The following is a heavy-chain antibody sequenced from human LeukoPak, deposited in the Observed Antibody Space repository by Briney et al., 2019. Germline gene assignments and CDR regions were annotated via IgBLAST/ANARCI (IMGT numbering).Heavy chain of an antibody. CDR3: ARLEEEYSGPGDY. CDR1: GFTFSSYG. CDR2: IWYDGSNK. Sequence: PGRSLRLSCAASGFTFSSYGMRWVRQAPGKGLEWVAVIWYDGSNKYYADSVKGRFTISRDNSKNTLYLQMNSLRAEDTAVYYCARLEEEYSGPGDYWGQGTLVTVSS. J-gene: IGHJ4*02. V-gene: IGHV3-33*01. D-gene: IGHD5-12*01.